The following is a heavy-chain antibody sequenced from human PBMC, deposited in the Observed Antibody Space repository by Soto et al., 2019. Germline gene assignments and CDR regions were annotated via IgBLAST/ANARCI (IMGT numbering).Heavy chain of an antibody. Sequence: GGSLRLSCAASGFTFSSYSMNWVRQAPGKGLEWVSSISSSSSYIYYADSVKGRFTISRDNAKNSLYLQMNSLRAEDTAVYYCATYCSSTSCLVRYYGMDVWGQGTTVTVSS. CDR1: GFTFSSYS. CDR2: ISSSSSYI. CDR3: ATYCSSTSCLVRYYGMDV. J-gene: IGHJ6*02. V-gene: IGHV3-21*01. D-gene: IGHD2-2*01.